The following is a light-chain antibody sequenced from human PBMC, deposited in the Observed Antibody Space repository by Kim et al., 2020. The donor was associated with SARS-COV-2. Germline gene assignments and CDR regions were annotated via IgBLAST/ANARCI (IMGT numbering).Light chain of an antibody. CDR3: QRYYSAPWT. CDR1: QDINNY. CDR2: SAS. Sequence: ADVGERVTISCRASQDINNYLAWYQHKPGKAPKLLIYSASVLQVGVPSRFSGSGSGTDFTLTISNLQPEDVATYYCQRYYSAPWTFGQGTKVEIK. J-gene: IGKJ1*01. V-gene: IGKV1-27*01.